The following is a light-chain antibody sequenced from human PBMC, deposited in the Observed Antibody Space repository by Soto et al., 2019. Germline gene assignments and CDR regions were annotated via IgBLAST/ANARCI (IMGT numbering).Light chain of an antibody. Sequence: ALTQPASVSGSPGQSITISCTGTSSDVGGYTYVSWYQQHPGKAPKLMIYEVSERPSGVSDRFSGSKSGNTASLTISGLQAEDEADYYCSSYTRTDTVVFGGGTKVTVL. V-gene: IGLV2-14*01. CDR1: SSDVGGYTY. CDR3: SSYTRTDTVV. CDR2: EVS. J-gene: IGLJ2*01.